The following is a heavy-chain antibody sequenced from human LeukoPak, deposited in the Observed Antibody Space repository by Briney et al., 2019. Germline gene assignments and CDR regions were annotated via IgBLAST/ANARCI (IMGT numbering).Heavy chain of an antibody. J-gene: IGHJ4*02. CDR3: AKPPYSHTGGVIVNIDY. CDR2: ISGSASST. CDR1: GLTFSDYA. V-gene: IGHV3-23*01. D-gene: IGHD3-16*02. Sequence: GGSLRLSCAASGLTFSDYAMSWVRQAPGKGLEWVSAISGSASSTYHADSVKGRFTISRDNSKNTLYLQMNSLRAEDTAVYYCAKPPYSHTGGVIVNIDYWGQGTLVTVSS.